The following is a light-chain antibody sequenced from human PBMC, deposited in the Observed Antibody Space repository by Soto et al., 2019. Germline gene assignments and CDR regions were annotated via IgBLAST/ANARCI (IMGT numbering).Light chain of an antibody. V-gene: IGLV1-40*01. CDR2: GNS. Sequence: QSVLTQPPSVSGAPGQRVTISCTGSSSNIGAGYDVHWYQQLPGTAPKLLIYGNSNRPSGVPDRFSGSKSGTSASLAITGLQAEDEAEYYCQSYDSSLSGAVFGGGTPLTVL. CDR3: QSYDSSLSGAV. CDR1: SSNIGAGYD. J-gene: IGLJ7*01.